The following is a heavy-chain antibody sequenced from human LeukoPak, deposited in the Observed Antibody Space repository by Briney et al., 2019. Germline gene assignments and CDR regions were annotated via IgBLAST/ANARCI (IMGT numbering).Heavy chain of an antibody. J-gene: IGHJ1*01. CDR3: IATYYDFWSGYYAEYFQH. CDR1: GYTFTGYY. D-gene: IGHD3-3*01. V-gene: IGHV1-2*02. Sequence: AASVKVSCKASGYTFTGYYMHWVRQAPGQGLEWMGWINPNSGGTNYAQKFQGRVTMTRDTSISTAYMELSRLRSDDTAVYYCIATYYDFWSGYYAEYFQHWGQGTLVTVSS. CDR2: INPNSGGT.